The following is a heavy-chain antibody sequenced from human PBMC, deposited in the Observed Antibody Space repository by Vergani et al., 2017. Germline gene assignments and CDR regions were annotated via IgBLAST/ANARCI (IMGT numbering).Heavy chain of an antibody. CDR2: VSGSSATP. CDR3: TKGSRGYTGYFFDY. CDR1: GFSFPGYA. V-gene: IGHV3-23*01. Sequence: EVQLLESGGGLVQPGGSLRLSCEASGFSFPGYAMSWVRQAPGKGLEWVSSVSGSSATPYYADSVKGRFIISRDNSKNTLHLPMNSLRADDTAVYYCTKGSRGYTGYFFDYLGQGTLATVSS. D-gene: IGHD5-12*01. J-gene: IGHJ4*02.